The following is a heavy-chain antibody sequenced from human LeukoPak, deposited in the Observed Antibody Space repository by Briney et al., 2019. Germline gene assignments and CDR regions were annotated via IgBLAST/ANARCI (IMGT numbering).Heavy chain of an antibody. D-gene: IGHD3-9*01. CDR1: GFTFSSYA. Sequence: GGSLRLSGAASGFTFSSYAMSWVRQAPGKGLEWVSVISAGGSRYYVDSVKGRFIISRDNSKNTLYLQINSLTAEDTAVYYCARGRFDSDYWGQGTLVTVSS. V-gene: IGHV3-23*01. J-gene: IGHJ4*02. CDR2: ISAGGSR. CDR3: ARGRFDSDY.